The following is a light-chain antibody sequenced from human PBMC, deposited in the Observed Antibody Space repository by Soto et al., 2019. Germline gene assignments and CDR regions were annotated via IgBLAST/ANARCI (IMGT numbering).Light chain of an antibody. V-gene: IGLV2-14*01. J-gene: IGLJ1*01. CDR1: SSDVGGYNY. CDR2: EVS. CDR3: SSYTSGSTYV. Sequence: QSALTRPASVSGSPGQSITISCTGTSSDVGGYNYVSWYQQHPGKAPKLIIYEVSNRPSEISTRFSGSKSGNTASLTISGLQAEDEADYYCSSYTSGSTYVFGTGTKVTVL.